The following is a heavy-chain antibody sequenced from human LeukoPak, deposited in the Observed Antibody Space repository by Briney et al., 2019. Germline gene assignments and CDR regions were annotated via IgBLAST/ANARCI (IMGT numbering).Heavy chain of an antibody. Sequence: SVKVSCKASGGTFSSYAISWVRQAPGQGVEWMGGIIPILGTANIAQKFQGRVTITTDESTSTAYMELSSLRSEDTAVYYCARVRLGDYGALDYWGQGTLVTVSS. CDR1: GGTFSSYA. CDR2: IIPILGTA. CDR3: ARVRLGDYGALDY. D-gene: IGHD4-17*01. J-gene: IGHJ4*02. V-gene: IGHV1-69*05.